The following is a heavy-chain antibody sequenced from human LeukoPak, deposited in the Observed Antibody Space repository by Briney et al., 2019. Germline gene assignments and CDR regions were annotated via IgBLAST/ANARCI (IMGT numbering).Heavy chain of an antibody. J-gene: IGHJ4*02. V-gene: IGHV3-30*02. CDR2: IQYDGSNK. D-gene: IGHD1-26*01. CDR1: GFTFSTYG. CDR3: AKDREVFFRLVGAD. Sequence: PGGSLRLSCAASGFTFSTYGIYWVRQAPGKGLEWVAFIQYDGSNKYYADSVKGRFTISRDNSKSTLYLQMNNLRPEDTAVYYCAKDREVFFRLVGADWGQGTLVTVST.